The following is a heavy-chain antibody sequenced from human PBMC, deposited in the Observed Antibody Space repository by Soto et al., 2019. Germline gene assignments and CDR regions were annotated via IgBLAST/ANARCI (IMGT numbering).Heavy chain of an antibody. CDR1: VGSFSGYY. J-gene: IGHJ5*02. V-gene: IGHV4-34*01. Sequence: SETLSLTCAVYVGSFSGYYWSWLRQPPGKGLEWIGEINHSGSPNYNPSLKSRVTISVDTSKNQFSLKMTSVTAADTAVYYCATANWSHHYFDPWGQGILVTVSS. CDR2: INHSGSP. CDR3: ATANWSHHYFDP. D-gene: IGHD1-1*01.